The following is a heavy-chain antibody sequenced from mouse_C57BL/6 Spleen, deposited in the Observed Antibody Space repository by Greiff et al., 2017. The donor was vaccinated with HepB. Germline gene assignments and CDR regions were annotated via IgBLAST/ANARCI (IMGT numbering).Heavy chain of an antibody. CDR3: ASPIQGAQPWFAY. D-gene: IGHD3-2*02. J-gene: IGHJ3*01. Sequence: VQLQQSGPGLVQPSQSLSITCTVSGFSLTSYGVHWVRQSPGKGLEWLGVIWSGGSTDYNAAFISRLSISKDNSKSQVFFKMNSLQADDTAIYYCASPIQGAQPWFAYWGQGTLVTVSA. CDR2: IWSGGST. CDR1: GFSLTSYG. V-gene: IGHV2-2*01.